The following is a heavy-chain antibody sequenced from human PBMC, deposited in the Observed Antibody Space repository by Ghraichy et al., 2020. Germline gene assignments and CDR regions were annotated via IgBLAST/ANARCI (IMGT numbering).Heavy chain of an antibody. V-gene: IGHV4-34*01. CDR1: GGSFSGHY. J-gene: IGHJ4*02. CDR3: ARRDYYGGGGGY. Sequence: SQTLSLTCAVYGGSFSGHYWSWIRQPPGKGLEWIGEINHSGSTNYNPSLKSRVTMSVATSKNQFSLKVSSVTAADTAVYYCARRDYYGGGGGYWGQGTLVTVSS. CDR2: INHSGST. D-gene: IGHD3-10*01.